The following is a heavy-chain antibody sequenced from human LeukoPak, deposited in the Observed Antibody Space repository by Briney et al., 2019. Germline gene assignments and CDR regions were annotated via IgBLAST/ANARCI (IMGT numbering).Heavy chain of an antibody. J-gene: IGHJ3*02. Sequence: PSETLSLTCTVSGYSLSSGYYWGWIRQPPGKGLEWIGSIYHSGSTYYNPSLKSRVTISVDTSKNQFSLKLSSVTAADTAVYYCARVDAAFDIWGQGTMVTVSS. CDR2: IYHSGST. CDR3: ARVDAAFDI. CDR1: GYSLSSGYY. V-gene: IGHV4-38-2*02.